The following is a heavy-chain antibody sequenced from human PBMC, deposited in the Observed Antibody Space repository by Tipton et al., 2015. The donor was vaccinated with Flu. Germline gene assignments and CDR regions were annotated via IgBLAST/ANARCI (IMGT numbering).Heavy chain of an antibody. J-gene: IGHJ4*02. Sequence: QVQLVQSGGGVVQPGGSLRLSCAASGFTFSSYGMHWVRQAPGKGLEWVAFIRYDGSNKYYADSVKGRFTISRDNSKNTLYLQMNSLRAEDTAVYYCAKARWEQQLVVGYWGQGTLVTVSS. V-gene: IGHV3-30*02. CDR1: GFTFSSYG. CDR2: IRYDGSNK. CDR3: AKARWEQQLVVGY. D-gene: IGHD6-13*01.